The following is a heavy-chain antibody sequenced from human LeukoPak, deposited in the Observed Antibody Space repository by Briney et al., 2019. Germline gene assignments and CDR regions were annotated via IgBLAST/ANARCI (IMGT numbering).Heavy chain of an antibody. J-gene: IGHJ4*02. CDR1: GGTFSSYA. Sequence: SVKVSCKASGGTFSSYAISWVRQAPGQGLEWMGGIIPIFGTANYAQKFQGRVTITADESTSTAYMELSSLRSEDAAVYYCATAADTAMGVFDYWGQGTLVTVSS. V-gene: IGHV1-69*13. CDR3: ATAADTAMGVFDY. CDR2: IIPIFGTA. D-gene: IGHD5-18*01.